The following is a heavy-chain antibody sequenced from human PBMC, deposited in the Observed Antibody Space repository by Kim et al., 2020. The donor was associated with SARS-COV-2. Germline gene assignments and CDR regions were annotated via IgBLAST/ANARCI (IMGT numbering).Heavy chain of an antibody. V-gene: IGHV3-48*03. D-gene: IGHD3-10*01. CDR3: ARDLGWGGYYGMDV. Sequence: ADTVKGRFTISRDNAKNSLYLQMNSLRAEDTAVYYCARDLGWGGYYGMDVWGQGTTVTVSS. J-gene: IGHJ6*02.